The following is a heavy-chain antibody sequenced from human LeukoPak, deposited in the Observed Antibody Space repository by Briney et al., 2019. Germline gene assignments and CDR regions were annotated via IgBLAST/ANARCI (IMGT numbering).Heavy chain of an antibody. V-gene: IGHV1-18*01. CDR2: ISAHNSNT. Sequence: ASVKVSCKASGYTFSTYAITWVRQAPGQGLEWMGWISAHNSNTNYAQNFQGRVTMTTDTSTSTVYMELRSLRSDDTAVYYCARQLSSEHPDFDYWGQGTLVTVTP. J-gene: IGHJ4*02. CDR1: GYTFSTYA. D-gene: IGHD6-6*01. CDR3: ARQLSSEHPDFDY.